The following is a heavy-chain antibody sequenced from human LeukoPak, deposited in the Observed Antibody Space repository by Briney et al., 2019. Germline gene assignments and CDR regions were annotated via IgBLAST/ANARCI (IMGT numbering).Heavy chain of an antibody. CDR3: ARGELYDILTGPQEGRGFDP. D-gene: IGHD3-9*01. V-gene: IGHV3-13*01. CDR1: GSTSSSYD. Sequence: HLGGPPRLSCAASGSTSSSYDMHCVRQATGKGLEWVSAIGTAGDTYYPGSVKGRFTISRENAKNSLYLQMNSLRAGDTAVYYCARGELYDILTGPQEGRGFDPWGQGTLVTVSS. J-gene: IGHJ5*02. CDR2: IGTAGDT.